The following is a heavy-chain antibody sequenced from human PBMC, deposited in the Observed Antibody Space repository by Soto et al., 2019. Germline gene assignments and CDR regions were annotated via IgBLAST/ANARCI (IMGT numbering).Heavy chain of an antibody. D-gene: IGHD2-21*01. Sequence: QVQLVESGGGVVQPGRSLRLSYAASGFTFSIYAMHWVRQAPGKGLEWVAVISYDGSNKYYADSVKGRFTISRDNSKNTVYRQMNSLRAEDSAVYYCAREYSDGWFDPWGQGTLVTVSS. J-gene: IGHJ5*02. CDR2: ISYDGSNK. V-gene: IGHV3-30-3*01. CDR1: GFTFSIYA. CDR3: AREYSDGWFDP.